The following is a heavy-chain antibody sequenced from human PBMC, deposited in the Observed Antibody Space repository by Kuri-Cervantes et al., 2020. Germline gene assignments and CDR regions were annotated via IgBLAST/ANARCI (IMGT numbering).Heavy chain of an antibody. V-gene: IGHV4-61*01. CDR3: ARNYYYDSSGPWYFDL. Sequence: SETLSLTCSVSGGSVSSTSYYWSWIRQPPGKALEWIGYIYYSGSTNYNPSLKSRVTISVDTSKNQFSLKLSSVTAADTAVYYCARNYYYDSSGPWYFDLWGRGTLVTVSS. D-gene: IGHD3-22*01. CDR1: GGSVSSTSYY. J-gene: IGHJ2*01. CDR2: IYYSGST.